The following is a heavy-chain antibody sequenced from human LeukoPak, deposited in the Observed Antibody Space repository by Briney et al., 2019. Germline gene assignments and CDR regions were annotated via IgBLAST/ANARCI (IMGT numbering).Heavy chain of an antibody. J-gene: IGHJ4*02. Sequence: PGGSLRLSCVVSGFNSEDHAMHWVRQAPGKGLEWVSGIYWSSSGTGYADSVKGRFTVSRDSAKNSLYLQMNSLRAEDTALYYCAKVPLIYDSSGNYFDYWGQGTLVTVSS. CDR1: GFNSEDHA. V-gene: IGHV3-9*02. D-gene: IGHD3-22*01. CDR2: IYWSSSGT. CDR3: AKVPLIYDSSGNYFDY.